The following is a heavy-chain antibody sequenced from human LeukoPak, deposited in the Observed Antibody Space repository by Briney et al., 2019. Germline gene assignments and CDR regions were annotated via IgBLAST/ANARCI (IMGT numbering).Heavy chain of an antibody. D-gene: IGHD3-9*01. CDR1: GYSISSGYY. J-gene: IGHJ5*02. CDR3: ARDFESDGFDP. CDR2: IYHSGST. Sequence: SETLSLTCTVSGYSISSGYYWGWIRQPPGKGLEWIGSIYHSGSTYYNPSLKSRVTISVDTSKNQFSLKLSSVTAADTAVYYCARDFESDGFDPWGQRTLVTVSS. V-gene: IGHV4-38-2*02.